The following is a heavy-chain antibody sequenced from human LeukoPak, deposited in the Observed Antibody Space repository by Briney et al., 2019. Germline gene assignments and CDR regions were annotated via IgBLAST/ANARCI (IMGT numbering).Heavy chain of an antibody. V-gene: IGHV3-66*02. D-gene: IGHD3-3*01. CDR2: IYSGGST. Sequence: GGSLRLSCAASGFTVSSNYMSWVRQAPGKGLEWVSVIYSGGSTYYADSVKGRLTISRDNSKNTLYLQMNSLRAEDTAVYYCARDTISGQFDYWGQGTLVTVSS. J-gene: IGHJ4*02. CDR3: ARDTISGQFDY. CDR1: GFTVSSNY.